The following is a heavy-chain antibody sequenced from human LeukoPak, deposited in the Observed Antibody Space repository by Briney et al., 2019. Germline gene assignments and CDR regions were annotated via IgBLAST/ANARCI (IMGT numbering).Heavy chain of an antibody. CDR2: ISLNSGGT. CDR1: GYTFTAYY. CDR3: ARVAGGDWYYFDF. Sequence: ASVKVSCKASGYTFTAYYMHWVRQAPGQGLEWMGWISLNSGGTNYAQKFQGRVTMTRDTSISAAYMDLSRLGSDDTAVYYCARVAGGDWYYFDFWGQGTLVTVSS. V-gene: IGHV1-2*02. J-gene: IGHJ4*02. D-gene: IGHD2-21*02.